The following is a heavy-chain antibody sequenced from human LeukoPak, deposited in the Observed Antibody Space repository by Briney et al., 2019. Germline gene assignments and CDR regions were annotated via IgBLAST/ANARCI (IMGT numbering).Heavy chain of an antibody. CDR3: AREWYYGSGSYLP. CDR1: GFTFSSYS. J-gene: IGHJ5*02. Sequence: GGSLRLPCAVSGFTFSSYSMSWVRQAPGKGLEWVSVIYSGGSTYYADSVKGRFTISRDNSKNTLYLQMNSLRAEDTAVYYCAREWYYGSGSYLPWGQGTLVTVSS. CDR2: IYSGGST. V-gene: IGHV3-66*01. D-gene: IGHD3-10*01.